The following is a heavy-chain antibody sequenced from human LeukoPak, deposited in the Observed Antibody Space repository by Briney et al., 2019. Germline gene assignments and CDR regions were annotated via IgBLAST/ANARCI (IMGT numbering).Heavy chain of an antibody. V-gene: IGHV1-2*02. CDR1: GYTFTGYY. Sequence: ASVKVSCKASGYTFTGYYIHWVRQAPGQGLEWMGWINPKSGGTNSAQKFQGRVTMTRDTSISTAYMELSRLRSDDTAVYYCARAGGSSWSPYYYYYGMDVWGQGTTVTVSS. CDR3: ARAGGSSWSPYYYYYGMDV. J-gene: IGHJ6*02. D-gene: IGHD6-13*01. CDR2: INPKSGGT.